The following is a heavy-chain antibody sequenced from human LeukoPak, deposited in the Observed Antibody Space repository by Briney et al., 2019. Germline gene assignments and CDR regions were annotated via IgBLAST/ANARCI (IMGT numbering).Heavy chain of an antibody. J-gene: IGHJ6*02. CDR2: IYYSGST. Sequence: PSETLSLTCTVSGDSISNYFWSWIRQPPGKGLEWIGYIYYSGSTNYNPSLESRVTISVDTSKNQFSLKLTSVTAADTAVYYCARSYYYAVDVWGQGTTVTVSS. CDR3: ARSYYYAVDV. V-gene: IGHV4-59*01. CDR1: GDSISNYF.